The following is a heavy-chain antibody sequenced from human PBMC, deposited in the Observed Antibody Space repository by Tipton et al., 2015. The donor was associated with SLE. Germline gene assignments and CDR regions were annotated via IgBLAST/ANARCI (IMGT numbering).Heavy chain of an antibody. CDR3: ARDRGQWLVDY. CDR1: GGSISSSSYY. J-gene: IGHJ4*02. CDR2: IYYSGST. D-gene: IGHD6-19*01. Sequence: TLSLTCTVSGGSISSSSYYWSWIRQPPGKGLEWIGYIYYSGSTNYNPSLKSQVTISVDTSKNQFSLKLSSVTAADTAVYYCARDRGQWLVDYWGQGTLVTVSS. V-gene: IGHV4-61*01.